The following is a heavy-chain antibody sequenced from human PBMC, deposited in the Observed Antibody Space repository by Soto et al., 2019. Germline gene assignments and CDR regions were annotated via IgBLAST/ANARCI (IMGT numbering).Heavy chain of an antibody. J-gene: IGHJ3*02. CDR1: GGSFSGYY. D-gene: IGHD3-3*01. CDR2: INHSGST. Sequence: SVTLSLTCAVYGGSFSGYYWSWIRQPPGKGLEWIGEINHSGSTNYNPSLKSRVTISVDTSKNQFSLKLSSVTAADTAVYYCARSGYDFWSGFSDIWGQGTMVTVSS. V-gene: IGHV4-34*01. CDR3: ARSGYDFWSGFSDI.